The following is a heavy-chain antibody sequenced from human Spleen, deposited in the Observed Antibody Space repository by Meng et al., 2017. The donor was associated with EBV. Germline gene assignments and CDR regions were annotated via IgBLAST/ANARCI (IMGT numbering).Heavy chain of an antibody. CDR1: GGSFTGYY. Sequence: QVQLQQWGARLLKPSGTLSLTCAVYGGSFTGYYWTWIRQPPGKGLEWIGEISRSGSTNYNPSLTSRVTISLDTSKNQVSLKLSSVTAADTAVYYCARRGGVDYWGQGTLVTVSS. CDR3: ARRGGVDY. V-gene: IGHV4-34*01. CDR2: ISRSGST. J-gene: IGHJ4*02. D-gene: IGHD3-16*01.